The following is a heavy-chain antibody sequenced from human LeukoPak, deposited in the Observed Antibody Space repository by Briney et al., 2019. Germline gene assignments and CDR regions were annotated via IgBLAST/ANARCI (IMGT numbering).Heavy chain of an antibody. J-gene: IGHJ4*02. CDR3: ARGGSRVVTYGNFDY. CDR2: ISTYSGNT. D-gene: IGHD2-21*02. Sequence: ASVKVSCKPSGYTFTSYALSWVRQAPGQGPEWMGWISTYSGNTNYAQKLQGRITMTIETSTSTAYMELRSLRSDDTAVYYCARGGSRVVTYGNFDYWGQGTLVTVSS. V-gene: IGHV1-18*01. CDR1: GYTFTSYA.